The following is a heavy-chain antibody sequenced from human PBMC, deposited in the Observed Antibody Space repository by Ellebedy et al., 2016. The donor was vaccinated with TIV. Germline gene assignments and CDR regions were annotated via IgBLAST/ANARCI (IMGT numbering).Heavy chain of an antibody. J-gene: IGHJ6*02. CDR1: GGSFSGYY. Sequence: SETLSLXXAVYGGSFSGYYWSWIRQPPGKGLEWIGEINHSGSTSYNPSLKSRVTISVDTSKNQFSLKLSSVTAADTAVYYCARGPYCSSTSCYWGMDVWGQGTTVTVSS. CDR2: INHSGST. V-gene: IGHV4-34*01. D-gene: IGHD2-2*01. CDR3: ARGPYCSSTSCYWGMDV.